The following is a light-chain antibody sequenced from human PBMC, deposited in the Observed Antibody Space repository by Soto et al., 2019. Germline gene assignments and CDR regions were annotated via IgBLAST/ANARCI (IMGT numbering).Light chain of an antibody. CDR2: DAS. CDR1: QSARIS. CDR3: QQYDNWPPIT. Sequence: EIVLTQSPATLSVSPGERATLSCRASQSARISLGWYQQKPGQAPRLLIYDASTRAADIPARFSGSASGTEFILTISSLQSEDFAVYYCQQYDNWPPITFGGGTKVDIK. V-gene: IGKV3-15*01. J-gene: IGKJ4*01.